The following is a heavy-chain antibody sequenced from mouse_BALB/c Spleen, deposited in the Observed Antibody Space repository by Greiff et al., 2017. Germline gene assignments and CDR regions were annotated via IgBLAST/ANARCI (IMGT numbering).Heavy chain of an antibody. CDR2: ISYSGST. J-gene: IGHJ3*01. CDR1: GYAITSDYA. CDR3: ARDSHWFAY. V-gene: IGHV3-2*02. Sequence: EVQLQQSGPGLVKPSQSLSLTCTATGYAITSDYAWNWIRQFPGNKLEWMGYISYSGSTSYNPSLKSRISITRDTSKNQIFLQLKSVTTEDPATYYCARDSHWFAYWGQGTLVTVSA.